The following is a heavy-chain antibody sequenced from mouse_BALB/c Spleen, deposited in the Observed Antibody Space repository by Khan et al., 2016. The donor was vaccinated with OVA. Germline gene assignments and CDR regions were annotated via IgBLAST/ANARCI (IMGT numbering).Heavy chain of an antibody. D-gene: IGHD2-1*01. Sequence: EVQLQESGAELVKPGASVKLSCTASGFNIKDTYIHWVKERPEQGPEWIGRIDPANGDTKYDPKFQGKATITADTSSNTAYLQHSSLTSEDTAVYYCATRYGSPFAYWGQGTLVTVSA. V-gene: IGHV14-3*02. CDR1: GFNIKDTY. CDR2: IDPANGDT. J-gene: IGHJ3*01. CDR3: ATRYGSPFAY.